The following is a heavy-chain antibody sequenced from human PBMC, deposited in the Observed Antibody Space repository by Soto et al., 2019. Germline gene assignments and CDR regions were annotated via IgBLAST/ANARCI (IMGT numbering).Heavy chain of an antibody. D-gene: IGHD2-15*01. CDR3: ARDRGYCRGGTCYSVLDY. Sequence: EVQLVESGGGLAQPGGSLRLSCAASGFTFSTYYMNWVRQAPGKGLEWVATIKHDGSETYYVDSVKGRFTISRDDAMTSLFLQMNSLRAEDTAVYYCARDRGYCRGGTCYSVLDYWGQGTLVTVSS. J-gene: IGHJ4*02. V-gene: IGHV3-7*01. CDR1: GFTFSTYY. CDR2: IKHDGSET.